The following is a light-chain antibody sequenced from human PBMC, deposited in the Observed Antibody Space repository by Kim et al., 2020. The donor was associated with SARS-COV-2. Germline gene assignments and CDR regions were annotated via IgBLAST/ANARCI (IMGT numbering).Light chain of an antibody. CDR1: QGITSY. V-gene: IGKV1-9*01. CDR2: GAS. CDR3: QQLSRYPLT. J-gene: IGKJ4*01. Sequence: APVGNRVTTTCRASQGITSYLAWCQQKPGKAPKLLIYGASTLHSGVPSRFSGSGSGTEFTLTISSLQPEDSATYYCQQLSRYPLTFGGGTKVDIK.